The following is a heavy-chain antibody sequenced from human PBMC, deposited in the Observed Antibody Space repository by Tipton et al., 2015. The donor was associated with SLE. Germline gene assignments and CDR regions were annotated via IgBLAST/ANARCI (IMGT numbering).Heavy chain of an antibody. V-gene: IGHV4-59*11. CDR1: GGSISSHY. CDR2: IYYSGST. J-gene: IGHJ3*02. CDR3: ASPIGDPDAFDI. D-gene: IGHD4-17*01. Sequence: TLSLTCTVSGGSISSHYWCWIRQPPGKGLEWIWYIYYSGSTNYNPPLKSRVTISVDTSKNQFSLKLSSVTAADTAVYYCASPIGDPDAFDIWGQGTMVTVSS.